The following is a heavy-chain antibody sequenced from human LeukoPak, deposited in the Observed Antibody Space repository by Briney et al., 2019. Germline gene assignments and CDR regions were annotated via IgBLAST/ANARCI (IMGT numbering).Heavy chain of an antibody. Sequence: GGSLRLSCAASGFTFDDYGMSWVRQAPGKGLEWVSGINWNGGSTGYADSVKGRFTMSRDNAKNSLYLQMNSLRAEDTALYYCARGGHSITMIVVVIIPFDYWGQGTLVTVSS. J-gene: IGHJ4*02. D-gene: IGHD3-22*01. V-gene: IGHV3-20*04. CDR3: ARGGHSITMIVVVIIPFDY. CDR1: GFTFDDYG. CDR2: INWNGGST.